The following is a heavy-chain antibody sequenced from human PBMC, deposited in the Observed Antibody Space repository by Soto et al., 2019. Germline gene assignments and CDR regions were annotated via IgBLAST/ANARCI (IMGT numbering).Heavy chain of an antibody. J-gene: IGHJ4*02. CDR1: GFTFSSYS. CDR3: ARDSTDADSGSYSGDY. CDR2: ISSSSSTM. Sequence: GSLRLSCAASGFTFSSYSMNWVRQAPGKGLEWVSYISSSSSTMYYADSVKGRFTISRDNAKNSLFLHMSSLRDEDTAVYYCARDSTDADSGSYSGDYWGQGTLVTVSS. V-gene: IGHV3-48*02. D-gene: IGHD1-26*01.